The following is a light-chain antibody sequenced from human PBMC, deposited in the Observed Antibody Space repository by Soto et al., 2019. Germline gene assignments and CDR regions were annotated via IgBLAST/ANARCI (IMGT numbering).Light chain of an antibody. V-gene: IGKV3-15*01. CDR1: LSVTSN. CDR3: QQYNNWPYT. Sequence: IVMTQSPATLSVSPGEGATLSCRASLSVTSNLAWYQQKPGQAPRLLIYGASARATGFPARFSGSGSGTEFTLTISSLQSEDFAIYYCQQYNNWPYTFGQGTQLEIK. CDR2: GAS. J-gene: IGKJ2*01.